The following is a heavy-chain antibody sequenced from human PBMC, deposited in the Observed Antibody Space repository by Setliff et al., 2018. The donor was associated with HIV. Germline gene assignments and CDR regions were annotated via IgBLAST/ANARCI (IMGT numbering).Heavy chain of an antibody. CDR2: IWYDGSNK. D-gene: IGHD3-22*01. J-gene: IGHJ4*02. CDR3: AKDLSYYDSSGPIDY. CDR1: GLTFSSYG. Sequence: GGSLRLSCAAFGLTFSSYGMHWVRQAPGKGLEWVAIIWYDGSNKYYADSVKGRFTISRDNSKNTLYLQMNSLRAEDTAVYYCAKDLSYYDSSGPIDYWGQGTLVTVSS. V-gene: IGHV3-33*06.